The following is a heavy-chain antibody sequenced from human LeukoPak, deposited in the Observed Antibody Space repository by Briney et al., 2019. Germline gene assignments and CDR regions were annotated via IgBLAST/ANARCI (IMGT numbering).Heavy chain of an antibody. D-gene: IGHD3-9*01. V-gene: IGHV6-1*01. Sequence: SQTLSLTCAISGDTVSSDNAAWSWSRQSPSRGLEWLGRTYYRSKWYNDYAVSVKSRITINPDTSRNQFSLQLDSMAPEDTAVYYCARGRYFDFFDPWGQGTLVTVSS. CDR1: GDTVSSDNAA. CDR2: TYYRSKWYN. CDR3: ARGRYFDFFDP. J-gene: IGHJ5*02.